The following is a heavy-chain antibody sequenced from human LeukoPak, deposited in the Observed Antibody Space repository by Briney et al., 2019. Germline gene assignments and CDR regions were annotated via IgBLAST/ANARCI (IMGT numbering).Heavy chain of an antibody. CDR2: IYYSGST. CDR3: ARVRADSGSYLFDY. J-gene: IGHJ4*02. D-gene: IGHD1-26*01. Sequence: SETLSLTCTVSGGSISSSSYYWGWIRQPPGKGLEWIGSIYYSGSTYYNPSLKSRVTISVDTSKNQFSLKLSSVTAADTAVYYCARVRADSGSYLFDYWGQGTLVTVSS. V-gene: IGHV4-39*07. CDR1: GGSISSSSYY.